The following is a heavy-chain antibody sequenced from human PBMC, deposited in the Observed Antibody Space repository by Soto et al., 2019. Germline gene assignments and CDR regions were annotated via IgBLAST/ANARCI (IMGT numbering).Heavy chain of an antibody. V-gene: IGHV1-18*01. CDR1: GYPFTSHG. J-gene: IGHJ4*02. D-gene: IGHD6-13*01. CDR2: IGPYNGNT. CDR3: ARKGVTSSWYGGRHDY. Sequence: ASVKVSCKASGYPFTSHGISWVRQAPGQGLEWMGWIGPYNGNTNSAQNLQDRVTMTSDTSTSTAYMELRSLTSDDTAVYYCARKGVTSSWYGGRHDYWGQGTLFTVSS.